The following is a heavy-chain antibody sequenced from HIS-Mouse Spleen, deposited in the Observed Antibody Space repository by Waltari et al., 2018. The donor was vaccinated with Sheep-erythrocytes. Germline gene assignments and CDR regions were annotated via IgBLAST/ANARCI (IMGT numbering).Heavy chain of an antibody. D-gene: IGHD5-18*01. CDR1: GSSISSRSHY. J-gene: IGHJ4*02. Sequence: QMQLHVSGPRLVKPSETLSLTFTVSGSSISSRSHYWGWIRPPPGKGLEWIGSIYYSGSTYYNPSLKSRVTISVDTSKNQFSLKLSSVTAADTAVYYCARHKDTAMVHFDYWGQGTLVTVSS. CDR2: IYYSGST. V-gene: IGHV4-39*01. CDR3: ARHKDTAMVHFDY.